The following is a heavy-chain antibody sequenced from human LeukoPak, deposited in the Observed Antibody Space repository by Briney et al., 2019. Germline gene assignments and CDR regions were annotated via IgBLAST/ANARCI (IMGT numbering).Heavy chain of an antibody. CDR3: AREGLPNFDY. CDR2: IYSGGST. V-gene: IGHV3-66*01. Sequence: GGSLRLSCAASGFTVSGNYMSWVRQAPGKGLEWVSGIYSGGSTYYADSVQGRFTISRDNAKNSLYLQMDSLRAEDTAVYYCAREGLPNFDYWGQGTLVTVSS. CDR1: GFTVSGNY. D-gene: IGHD3-16*01. J-gene: IGHJ4*02.